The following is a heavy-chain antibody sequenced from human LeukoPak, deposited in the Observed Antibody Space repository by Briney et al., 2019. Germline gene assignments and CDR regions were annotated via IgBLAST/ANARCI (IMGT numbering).Heavy chain of an antibody. J-gene: IGHJ4*02. V-gene: IGHV6-1*01. Sequence: SQTLSLTCAISGDSVSRNSGSWNWIRQSPSRGLEWLGRTYYRSKWYNDYTLSVKSRITINPDTSKNHFSLHLNSVTPEDTAVYYCARTVGLYYVDYWGPGTLVTVSS. CDR2: TYYRSKWYN. CDR1: GDSVSRNSGS. CDR3: ARTVGLYYVDY. D-gene: IGHD1-26*01.